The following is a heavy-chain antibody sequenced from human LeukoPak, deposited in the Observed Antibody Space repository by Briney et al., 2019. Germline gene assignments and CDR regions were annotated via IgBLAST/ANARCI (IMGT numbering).Heavy chain of an antibody. J-gene: IGHJ6*03. D-gene: IGHD5-12*01. CDR3: ARTSGFGRDYFYSYKDL. V-gene: IGHV3-48*03. CDR1: GFTFDSYE. Sequence: PGGSLRLSCVASGFTFDSYEMNWVRQAPGKGLEWISFISASGSTIYYADSVRGRFITSRDNAKNSLYLQMNSLRAEDRGLYFCARTSGFGRDYFYSYKDLWGKGTTVTVSS. CDR2: ISASGSTI.